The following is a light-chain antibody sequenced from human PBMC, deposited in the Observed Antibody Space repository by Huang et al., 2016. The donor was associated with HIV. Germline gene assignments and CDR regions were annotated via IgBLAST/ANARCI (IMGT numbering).Light chain of an antibody. CDR3: QQYDESPFN. CDR1: QSVTIKY. CDR2: GAS. V-gene: IGKV3-20*01. Sequence: IVLTQSPGTLSLSPGESATLSCRASQSVTIKYLAWYQQKPGQSPRLLMYGASSSATGIPDRFSGSGSGTDFTLTISRLEPEDFAVYYCQQYDESPFNVGPGTKVDIK. J-gene: IGKJ3*01.